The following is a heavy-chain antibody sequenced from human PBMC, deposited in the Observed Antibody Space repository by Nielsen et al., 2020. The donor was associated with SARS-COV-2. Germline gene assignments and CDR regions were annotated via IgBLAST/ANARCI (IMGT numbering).Heavy chain of an antibody. Sequence: ASVKVSCKASGYTFTGYYMHWVRQAPGQGLEWMGWINPNSGGTHYAQKFQGRVTMTRDTSISTAYMELSRLRSDDTAVYFCAREVYVSYDGSCYSYGMDVWGQGTTVTVSS. J-gene: IGHJ6*02. CDR3: AREVYVSYDGSCYSYGMDV. CDR2: INPNSGGT. V-gene: IGHV1-2*02. D-gene: IGHD3-22*01. CDR1: GYTFTGYY.